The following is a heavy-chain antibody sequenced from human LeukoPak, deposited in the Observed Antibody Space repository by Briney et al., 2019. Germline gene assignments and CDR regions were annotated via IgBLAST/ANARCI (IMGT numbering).Heavy chain of an antibody. CDR1: GYSFTSYW. CDR3: ARHVHCSSTSCYYYYIDV. V-gene: IGHV5-51*01. D-gene: IGHD2-2*01. J-gene: IGHJ6*03. CDR2: IYPGDSDT. Sequence: GESLKISCNGSGYSFTSYWIGWVRQMPGKGLEWMGIIYPGDSDTRYSPSFQGQVTISADKSISTAYLQWSSLKDSDTAMYYCARHVHCSSTSCYYYYIDVWGKGTTVTLSS.